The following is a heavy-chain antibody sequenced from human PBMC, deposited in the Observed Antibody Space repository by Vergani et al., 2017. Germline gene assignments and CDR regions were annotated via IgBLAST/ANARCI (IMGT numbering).Heavy chain of an antibody. CDR2: ILPIFATA. Sequence: QVQLVQSGAEVKKPGSSVKVSCKASGGTFSSYAISWVRQAPGQGLEWMGRILPIFATANYAQKFQGRVTITADKSTSTAYMELSSLRSEDTAVYYCARDRQAVAGTPSLDYWGQGTLVTVSS. CDR3: ARDRQAVAGTPSLDY. V-gene: IGHV1-69*14. J-gene: IGHJ4*02. D-gene: IGHD6-19*01. CDR1: GGTFSSYA.